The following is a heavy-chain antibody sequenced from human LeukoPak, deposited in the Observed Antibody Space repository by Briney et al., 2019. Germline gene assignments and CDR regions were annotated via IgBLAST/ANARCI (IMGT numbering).Heavy chain of an antibody. D-gene: IGHD4-17*01. CDR2: ISSSSSYI. CDR1: GFTFSSYG. CDR3: ARDGVQATVTNWFDP. V-gene: IGHV3-21*01. J-gene: IGHJ5*02. Sequence: GGSLRLSCAASGFTFSSYGMHWVRQAPGKGLEWVSSISSSSSYIYYADSVKGRFTISRDNAKNSLYLQMNSLRAEDTAVYYCARDGVQATVTNWFDPWGQGTLVTVSS.